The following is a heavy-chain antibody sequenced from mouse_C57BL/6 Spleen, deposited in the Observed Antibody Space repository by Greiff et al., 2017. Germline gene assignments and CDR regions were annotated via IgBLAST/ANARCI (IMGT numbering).Heavy chain of an antibody. CDR1: GYTFTSYW. Sequence: VQLQQPGAELVMPGASVKLSCKASGYTFTSYWMHWVKQRPGQGLEWIGEIDPSDSYTNYNQKFKGKSTLTVDKSSSTAYMQLSSLTSEDSAVYYCARCGYYGSSYAMDYWGQGTSVTVSS. J-gene: IGHJ4*01. CDR2: IDPSDSYT. D-gene: IGHD1-1*01. V-gene: IGHV1-69*01. CDR3: ARCGYYGSSYAMDY.